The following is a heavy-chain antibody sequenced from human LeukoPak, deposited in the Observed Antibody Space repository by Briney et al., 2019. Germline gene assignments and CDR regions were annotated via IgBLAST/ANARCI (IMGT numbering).Heavy chain of an antibody. CDR1: GGSFSGYY. CDR2: INHSENT. D-gene: IGHD3-22*01. J-gene: IGHJ4*02. CDR3: ARGEKYYYDTSGYCIFDY. Sequence: SETLSLTCAVYGGSFSGYYWSWIRQPPGKGLEWIGEINHSENTNHNPSLKSRVTISVDTPKNQFSLKLSSVTAADRAVYYCARGEKYYYDTSGYCIFDYWGQGTLVTVSS. V-gene: IGHV4-34*01.